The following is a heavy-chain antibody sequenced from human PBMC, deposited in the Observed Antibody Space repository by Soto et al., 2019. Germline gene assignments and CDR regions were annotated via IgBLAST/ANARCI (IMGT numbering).Heavy chain of an antibody. CDR3: ARERTGTTSMDV. CDR1: GYTFTSYD. CDR2: MNPNSGNT. Sequence: QVQLVQSGAEVKKPGASVKVSCKASGYTFTSYDLNWVLQATGQGLEWMGWMNPNSGNTGYAQKFQGRVTMTRHTSISTAYMELSSLRSEDTAVYYCARERTGTTSMDVWGQGTTVTVSS. V-gene: IGHV1-8*01. D-gene: IGHD1-1*01. J-gene: IGHJ6*02.